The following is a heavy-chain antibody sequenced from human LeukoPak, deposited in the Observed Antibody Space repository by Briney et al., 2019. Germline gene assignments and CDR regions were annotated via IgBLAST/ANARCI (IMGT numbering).Heavy chain of an antibody. CDR1: GFTFSDYN. V-gene: IGHV3-11*04. CDR3: ASTPSPHYDYGDYG. D-gene: IGHD4-17*01. CDR2: ISRSGSTK. J-gene: IGHJ4*02. Sequence: PGGSLRLSCAASGFTFSDYNMRWIRQAPGKGLEWVSSISRSGSTKYYADSVKGRFTISRDNAKNSLFLQMNSLRAEDTAVYYCASTPSPHYDYGDYGWGQGSLVTVSS.